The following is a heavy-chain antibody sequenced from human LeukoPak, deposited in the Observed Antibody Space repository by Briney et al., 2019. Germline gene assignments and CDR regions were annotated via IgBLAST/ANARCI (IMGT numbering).Heavy chain of an antibody. J-gene: IGHJ4*02. CDR1: GFDFSSYG. V-gene: IGHV3-23*01. D-gene: IGHD4-23*01. CDR3: AKPLGSKLPNDY. Sequence: GGSLRLSCAASGFDFSSYGMIWVRQAPGEGLEWVSAISRSGSNIFYADSVKGRFTISRDNSRNTLYLQMNSLRAEDTAVYYWAKPLGSKLPNDYWGQGTLVTVSS. CDR2: ISRSGSNI.